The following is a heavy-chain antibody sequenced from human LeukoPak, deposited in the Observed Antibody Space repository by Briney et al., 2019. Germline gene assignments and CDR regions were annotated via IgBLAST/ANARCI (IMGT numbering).Heavy chain of an antibody. Sequence: GGSPRLSCATSGFNFKTQNMNWVRQAPGRGLDWVAFITIDGSDKYYADSVKGRFTISRDNSQNKLYLQMDSLRPDDTAIYYCVKNGWLDFWGRGTLVTVSS. V-gene: IGHV3-30*02. CDR3: VKNGWLDF. CDR2: ITIDGSDK. CDR1: GFNFKTQN. D-gene: IGHD2-8*01. J-gene: IGHJ5*01.